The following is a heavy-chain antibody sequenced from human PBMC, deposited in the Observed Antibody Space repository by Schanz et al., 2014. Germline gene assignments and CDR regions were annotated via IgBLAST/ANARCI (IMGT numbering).Heavy chain of an antibody. CDR1: GFTFSSYA. V-gene: IGHV3-23*01. D-gene: IGHD1-26*01. Sequence: EVQLLESGGGLVQPGGSLRLSCAASGFTFSSYAMSWVRQAPGKGLVWVSRINGDGSRTAYADSVKGRFTISRDNSKNTLFLQMNSLRAEDTAVYYCARDHTTESYYSAGPPIDYWGQGTLXTVSS. CDR3: ARDHTTESYYSAGPPIDY. CDR2: INGDGSRT. J-gene: IGHJ4*02.